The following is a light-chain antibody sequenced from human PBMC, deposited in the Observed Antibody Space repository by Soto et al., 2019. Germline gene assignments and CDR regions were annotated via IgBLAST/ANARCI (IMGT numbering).Light chain of an antibody. CDR3: QFYGTSPPIT. J-gene: IGKJ5*01. Sequence: EIVLTQSPGTLFLSPGERATLSCRASQNVNTNFLAWYQQRPGQAPRLLISGASSRATGIPDRFSGSGSGTDFTLTISRLEPEDFAVYYCQFYGTSPPITFCQGTRLEIK. V-gene: IGKV3-20*01. CDR2: GAS. CDR1: QNVNTNF.